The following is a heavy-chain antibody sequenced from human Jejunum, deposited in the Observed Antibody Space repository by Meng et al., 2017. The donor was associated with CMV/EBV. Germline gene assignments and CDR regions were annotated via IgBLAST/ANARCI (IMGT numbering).Heavy chain of an antibody. CDR2: ISSSGNT. J-gene: IGHJ4*02. Sequence: QVHLQESGPGLVRPSGXRSLPCSVSGDSINSHFWSWIRQPAGKKLEWIGRISSSGNTNYTPSFKSRVIMSLDTSNNQFFLKLTSVTAADTALYYCARGESRGYYSFDYWGQGILGTVSS. D-gene: IGHD3-22*01. CDR3: ARGESRGYYSFDY. V-gene: IGHV4-4*07. CDR1: GDSINSHF.